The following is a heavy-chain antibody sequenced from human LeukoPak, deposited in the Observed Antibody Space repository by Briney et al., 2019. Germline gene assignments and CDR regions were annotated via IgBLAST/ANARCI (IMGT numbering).Heavy chain of an antibody. CDR2: MNPKSGNT. V-gene: IGHV1-8*01. CDR3: AWRDGYSFDF. Sequence: ASVKVSCRTSGYTFTTHDINWVRQATGQALEWMGWMNPKSGNTGYAQKFQGRVTMTRSTSIGTAYMELSSLRSEDTAVYYCAWRDGYSFDFWGQGTLVTVSS. J-gene: IGHJ4*02. D-gene: IGHD5-24*01. CDR1: GYTFTTHD.